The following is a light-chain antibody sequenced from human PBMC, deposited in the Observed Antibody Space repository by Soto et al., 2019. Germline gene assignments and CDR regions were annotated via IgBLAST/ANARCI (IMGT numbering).Light chain of an antibody. CDR2: DAS. Sequence: DIQMTQSPSTLSASVGDRVTITCRASQSISSWLAWYQQKPGKAPKLLIYDASSLESGVPSRFSGSGSGTEFTLTISSLQHEDFATYYCQQYNSYSHTFGQGTKVDIK. J-gene: IGKJ2*01. CDR1: QSISSW. V-gene: IGKV1-5*01. CDR3: QQYNSYSHT.